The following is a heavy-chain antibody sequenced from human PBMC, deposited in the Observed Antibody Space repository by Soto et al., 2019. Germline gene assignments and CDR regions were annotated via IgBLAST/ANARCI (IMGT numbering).Heavy chain of an antibody. CDR1: GFTFSSYD. D-gene: IGHD3-22*01. CDR2: IGTAGDT. V-gene: IGHV3-13*04. Sequence: GGSLRLSCSASGFTFSSYDMHWVRQGPGKGLEWVSAIGTAGDTNYAGSVKGRFTISRENAKNSLYLQMNSLGAGDTAIYFCARAIGPTLFDYWGQGTLVT. CDR3: ARAIGPTLFDY. J-gene: IGHJ4*02.